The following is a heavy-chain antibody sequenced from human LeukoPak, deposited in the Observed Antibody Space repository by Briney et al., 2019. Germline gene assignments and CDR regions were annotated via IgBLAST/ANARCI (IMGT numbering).Heavy chain of an antibody. V-gene: IGHV3-23*01. CDR3: AKVGGWAPGNWCFDY. J-gene: IGHJ4*02. CDR1: GLTFDRFT. CDR2: ISGSGGST. Sequence: PGGSLRLSCAASGLTFDRFTIHWVRQTPGKGLEWVSAISGSGGSTYYADSVKGRFTISRDNSKNTLYLQMNSLRAEDTAVYYCAKVGGWAPGNWCFDYWGQGTLVTVSS. D-gene: IGHD6-19*01.